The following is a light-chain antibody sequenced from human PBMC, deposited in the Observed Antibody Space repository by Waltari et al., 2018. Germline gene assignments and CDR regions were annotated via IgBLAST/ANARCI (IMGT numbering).Light chain of an antibody. CDR3: QSFDSSLSASV. J-gene: IGLJ3*02. CDR1: SSNFGAGYD. V-gene: IGLV1-40*01. Sequence: QSVLTQPPSMSGAPGQKVTIPCTGGSSNFGAGYDFHWYQQFPGTAPKLLIFGNTNRAAGVPGRISGSRFGASASLAIAGLQSEDEAVYYCQSFDSSLSASVFGGGTKLTVL. CDR2: GNT.